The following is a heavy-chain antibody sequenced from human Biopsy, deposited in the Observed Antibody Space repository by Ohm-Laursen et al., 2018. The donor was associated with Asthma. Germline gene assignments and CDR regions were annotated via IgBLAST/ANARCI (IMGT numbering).Heavy chain of an antibody. CDR1: GFAVSRDY. J-gene: IGHJ6*02. CDR2: IYSGGTS. D-gene: IGHD4-17*01. Sequence: SLRLSCAATGFAVSRDYMFWVRQAPGKGLEWVSVIYSGGTSHTADSVRGRLTISRDYSKNTLYLQMHSLRAEDTAVYYCTRTTTVTTTYAMDVWGRGTTVTVSS. CDR3: TRTTTVTTTYAMDV. V-gene: IGHV3-53*01.